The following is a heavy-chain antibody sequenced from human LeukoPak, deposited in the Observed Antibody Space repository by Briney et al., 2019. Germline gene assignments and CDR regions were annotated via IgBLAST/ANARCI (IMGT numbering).Heavy chain of an antibody. CDR1: GGTFSSYA. Sequence: SVKVTCKASGGTFSSYAISWVQQAPGQGLEWMGGIIPIFGTANYAQKFQGRVTITTDESTSTAYMELSSLRSEDTAVYYCAKALGYGGNEEDYWGKGTLLTVS. D-gene: IGHD5-12*01. V-gene: IGHV1-69*05. J-gene: IGHJ4*02. CDR2: IIPIFGTA. CDR3: AKALGYGGNEEDY.